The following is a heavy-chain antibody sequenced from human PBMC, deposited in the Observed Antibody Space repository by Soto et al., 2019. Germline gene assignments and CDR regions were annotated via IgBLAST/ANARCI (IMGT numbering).Heavy chain of an antibody. V-gene: IGHV3-21*01. Sequence: EVQLVHSGGGLVKPGGSLRLSCAASGFTFRSYAMNWVRQAPGKGLEWVSSISYSSSDIYYADSVKGRFTISRDNAKNSLYLQMNSLRADDTAVYFCARVRGANYYFDYWGQGTLVTVSS. D-gene: IGHD3-10*01. CDR2: ISYSSSDI. J-gene: IGHJ4*02. CDR3: ARVRGANYYFDY. CDR1: GFTFRSYA.